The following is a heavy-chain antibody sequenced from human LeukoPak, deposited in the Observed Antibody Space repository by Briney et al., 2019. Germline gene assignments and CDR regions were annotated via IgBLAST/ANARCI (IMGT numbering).Heavy chain of an antibody. D-gene: IGHD1-14*01. CDR3: AGGITGTDY. CDR2: INPNGGGT. Sequence: ASVKVSCKASGYTFTDYYIHWVRQAPGQGLEWMGWINPNGGGTNYAQKFQGRVTMTRDTSISTAYMELSSLRSDDTALYYCAGGITGTDYWGQGTLGTVSS. J-gene: IGHJ4*02. CDR1: GYTFTDYY. V-gene: IGHV1-2*02.